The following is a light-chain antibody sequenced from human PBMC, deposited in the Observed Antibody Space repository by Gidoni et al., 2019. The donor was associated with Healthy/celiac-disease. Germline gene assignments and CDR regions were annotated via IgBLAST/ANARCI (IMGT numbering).Light chain of an antibody. Sequence: EIVMTQSPGTLSVSPGERATLFCRASQSVSSNLAWYQQKPGQAPRLLIYGASTRATGIPARFSGSGSGTEFTLSISSLQSEDFAVYYCQQYNNWPPWTFXQXTKVEIK. J-gene: IGKJ1*01. CDR2: GAS. CDR3: QQYNNWPPWT. CDR1: QSVSSN. V-gene: IGKV3-15*01.